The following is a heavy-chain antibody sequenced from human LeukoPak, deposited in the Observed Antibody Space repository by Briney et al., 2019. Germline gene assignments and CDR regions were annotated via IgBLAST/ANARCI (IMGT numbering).Heavy chain of an antibody. CDR3: AKDDSSGYYPQYYFDY. CDR2: IYSGGNT. Sequence: GGSLRLSCAASGFTVSSEYMSWVRQAPGKGLEWVSIIYSGGNTYYADSVKGRFTISRDNSKNTLYLQMNSLRAEDTAVYYCAKDDSSGYYPQYYFDYWGQGTLVTVSS. CDR1: GFTVSSEY. D-gene: IGHD3-22*01. J-gene: IGHJ4*02. V-gene: IGHV3-53*01.